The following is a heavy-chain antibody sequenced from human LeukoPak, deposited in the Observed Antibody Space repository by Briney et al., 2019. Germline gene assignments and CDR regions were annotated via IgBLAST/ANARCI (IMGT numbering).Heavy chain of an antibody. CDR1: GGSISSGYY. CDR3: ARDLASCAGDCYSDGFDY. V-gene: IGHV4-38-2*02. CDR2: IYHGGST. J-gene: IGHJ4*02. D-gene: IGHD2-21*02. Sequence: SETLSLTCTVSGGSISSGYYWGWIRQSPGKGLEWIGSIYHGGSTYYNPSLRSRVIVSVDTSKNHFSLKMSSVTAADTAVYYCARDLASCAGDCYSDGFDYWGQGALVTVSS.